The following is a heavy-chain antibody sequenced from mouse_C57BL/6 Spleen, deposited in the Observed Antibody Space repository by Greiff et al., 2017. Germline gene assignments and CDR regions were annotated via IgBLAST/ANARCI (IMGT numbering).Heavy chain of an antibody. CDR1: GYSITSGYY. CDR3: ARTVYDGYPSFAY. CDR2: ISYDGSN. Sequence: EVKLQESGPGLVKPSQSLSLTCSVTGYSITSGYYWNWIRQFPGNKLEWMCYISYDGSNNYNPSLKNRISITRDTSKNQVFLKLNSVTTEDTATYYCARTVYDGYPSFAYWGQGTLVTVSA. D-gene: IGHD2-3*01. V-gene: IGHV3-6*01. J-gene: IGHJ3*01.